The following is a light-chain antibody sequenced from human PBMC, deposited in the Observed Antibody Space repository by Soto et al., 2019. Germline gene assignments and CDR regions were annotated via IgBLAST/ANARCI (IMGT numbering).Light chain of an antibody. V-gene: IGKV1-5*03. CDR3: QQYNSYSGGYT. CDR2: KAS. CDR1: QSISSW. J-gene: IGKJ2*01. Sequence: DIQMTQSPSTLSASVGDRVTITCRASQSISSWLAWYQQKPGKAPKLLIYKASSLESGVPSRFSGSGSGTEFTLNISSLQPDDFATYYCQQYNSYSGGYTFGQGTKLEIK.